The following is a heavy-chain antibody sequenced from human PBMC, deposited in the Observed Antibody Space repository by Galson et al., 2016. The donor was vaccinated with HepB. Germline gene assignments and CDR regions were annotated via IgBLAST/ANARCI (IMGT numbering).Heavy chain of an antibody. CDR2: ISSSSSYI. V-gene: IGHV3-21*01. D-gene: IGHD1-20*01. Sequence: SLRLSCAASGFTFSTYSMNWVRQAPGKGLEWVSSISSSSSYIYYADSVKGRFTISRDNAKNSLYLQINSLRAEDTAVYYCASMTATTPGGYWGQGTMVTVSS. CDR3: ASMTATTPGGY. J-gene: IGHJ4*02. CDR1: GFTFSTYS.